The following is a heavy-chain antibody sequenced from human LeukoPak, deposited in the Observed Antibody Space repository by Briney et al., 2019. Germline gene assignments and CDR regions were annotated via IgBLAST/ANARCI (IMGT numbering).Heavy chain of an antibody. CDR1: GFTFTNAW. V-gene: IGHV3-15*01. J-gene: IGHJ4*02. D-gene: IGHD1-1*01. CDR3: AARYNWNDLAY. Sequence: GGSLRLSCAASGFTFTNAWMSWVRQAPGKGLVWVGRIKSKSDGGTTDYAAPVKGRFTISRDDSKNTLYLQMNSLKIEDTAVYYCAARYNWNDLAYWGQGTLVTVSS. CDR2: IKSKSDGGTT.